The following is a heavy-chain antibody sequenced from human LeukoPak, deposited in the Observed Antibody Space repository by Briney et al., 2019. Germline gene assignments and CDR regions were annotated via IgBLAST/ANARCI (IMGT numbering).Heavy chain of an antibody. CDR1: GGSISSSGYY. CDR2: IYYSGST. V-gene: IGHV4-39*01. J-gene: IGHJ5*02. D-gene: IGHD4-11*01. Sequence: SETLSLTCTVSGGSISSSGYYWGWIRQPPGKGLEWIGTIYYSGSTYYNPSLKSRVTISVDTSKNQFSLKLSSVTAADTAVYYCARLPYSNNWFDPWGQGTLVTVSS. CDR3: ARLPYSNNWFDP.